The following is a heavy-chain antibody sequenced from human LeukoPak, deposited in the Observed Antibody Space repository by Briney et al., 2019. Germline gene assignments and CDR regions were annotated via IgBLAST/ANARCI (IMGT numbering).Heavy chain of an antibody. Sequence: SETLSLTCTISGGSVSDYYWSWIRQPPGKGLEWIGSIYHSGSTYYNPSLKSRVTISVDTSKNQFSLKLSSVTAADTAVYYCARVLGYCSGGSCYGYFDYWGQGTLVIVSS. D-gene: IGHD2-15*01. J-gene: IGHJ4*02. CDR1: GGSVSDYY. CDR2: IYHSGST. V-gene: IGHV4-38-2*02. CDR3: ARVLGYCSGGSCYGYFDY.